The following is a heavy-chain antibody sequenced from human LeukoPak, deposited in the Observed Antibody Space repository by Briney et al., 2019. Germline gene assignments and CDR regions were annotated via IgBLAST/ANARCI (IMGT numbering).Heavy chain of an antibody. CDR3: AKGTGYYGSGSFDY. CDR1: GFTVSSNF. V-gene: IGHV3-53*01. CDR2: IYSDGST. Sequence: PGGSLRLSCAASGFTVSSNFMSWVRQAPGKGLEWVSIIYSDGSTYYADSVKGRFTISRDNSKNTLYLQMNSLRAEDTAVYYCAKGTGYYGSGSFDYWGQGTLVTVSS. D-gene: IGHD3-10*01. J-gene: IGHJ4*02.